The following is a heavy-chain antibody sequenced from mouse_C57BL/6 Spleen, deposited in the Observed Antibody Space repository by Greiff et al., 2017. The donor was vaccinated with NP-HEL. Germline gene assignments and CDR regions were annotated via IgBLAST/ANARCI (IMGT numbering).Heavy chain of an antibody. D-gene: IGHD2-2*01. Sequence: VQLKESGGGLVKPGGSLKLSCAASGFTFSDYGMHWVRQAPEKGLEWVAYISSGSSTIYYADTVKGRFTISRDNAKNTLFLQMTSLRSEDTAMYYCARGRLLDGYDSYAMDYWGQGTSVTVSS. CDR3: ARGRLLDGYDSYAMDY. CDR2: ISSGSSTI. CDR1: GFTFSDYG. V-gene: IGHV5-17*01. J-gene: IGHJ4*01.